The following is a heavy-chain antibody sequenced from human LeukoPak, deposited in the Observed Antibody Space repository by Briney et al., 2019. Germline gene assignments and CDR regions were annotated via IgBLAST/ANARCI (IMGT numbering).Heavy chain of an antibody. CDR1: GFIFTSYW. CDR2: IKQDGSEK. J-gene: IGHJ4*02. CDR3: ARHVRFEGVDY. D-gene: IGHD3-3*01. V-gene: IGHV3-7*01. Sequence: PGRSLRLSCAASGFIFTSYWMSWVRQAPGKGLEWVANIKQDGSEKYYVDSVKGRFTISRDNAKNSLFLQMSSLRAEDTAVYYCARHVRFEGVDYWGQGTPVTVSS.